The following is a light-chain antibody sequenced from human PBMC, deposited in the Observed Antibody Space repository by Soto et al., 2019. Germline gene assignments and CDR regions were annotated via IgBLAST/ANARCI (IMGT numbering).Light chain of an antibody. V-gene: IGKV1-5*01. CDR3: QQYNSYPWT. Sequence: DIQMTQSPSTLSASVGDGVTITCRASQSISNRLAWYQQKLGKAPKYLIYDASSLDSGAPSRFSGSGSGTEFTLSISSLQPDDFATYYCQQYNSYPWTFGQGTKVEIK. J-gene: IGKJ1*01. CDR1: QSISNR. CDR2: DAS.